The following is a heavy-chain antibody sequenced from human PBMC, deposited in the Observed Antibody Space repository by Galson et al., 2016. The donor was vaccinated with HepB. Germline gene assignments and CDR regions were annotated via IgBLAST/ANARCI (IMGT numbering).Heavy chain of an antibody. J-gene: IGHJ6*03. CDR3: AKDITLDYSNYRGSYYYYYMDV. CDR2: IHRGGGT. CDR1: GFTVSASS. Sequence: SMRLSCAASGFTVSASSMTWVRQAPGTGLEWVSTIHRGGGTYYTYSVTGRFTLSRDNAKNSLYLQMNSLRAEDTALYYCAKDITLDYSNYRGSYYYYYMDVWGKGTTVTVSS. V-gene: IGHV3-53*05. D-gene: IGHD4-11*01.